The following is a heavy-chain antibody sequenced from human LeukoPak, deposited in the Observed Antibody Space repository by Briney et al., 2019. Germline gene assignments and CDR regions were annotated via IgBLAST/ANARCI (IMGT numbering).Heavy chain of an antibody. D-gene: IGHD1-26*01. Sequence: SGTLSLTCAVSGGSISSSNWWSWVRQPPGKGLEWIGEVYHSGSTNYNPSLKSRVTISVDTSKNQLSLKLSSVTAADTAVYYCARPLTRGGTYYVWGQGTLVTVSS. J-gene: IGHJ4*02. V-gene: IGHV4-4*02. CDR2: VYHSGST. CDR1: GGSISSSNW. CDR3: ARPLTRGGTYYV.